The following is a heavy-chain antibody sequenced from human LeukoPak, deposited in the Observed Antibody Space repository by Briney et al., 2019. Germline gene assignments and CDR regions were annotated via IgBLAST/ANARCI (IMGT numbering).Heavy chain of an antibody. CDR2: IKQDGSEK. CDR1: GFTFSSYW. V-gene: IGHV3-7*01. Sequence: GGSLRLSCAASGFTFSSYWMSWVRQAPGKGLEWMANIKQDGSEKYYVDSVKGRFTISRDNAKNSLYLEMDSLRAEDTAVYYCARTIYYYESTSYFSDAFDVWGQGTMVTVSS. J-gene: IGHJ3*01. CDR3: ARTIYYYESTSYFSDAFDV. D-gene: IGHD3-22*01.